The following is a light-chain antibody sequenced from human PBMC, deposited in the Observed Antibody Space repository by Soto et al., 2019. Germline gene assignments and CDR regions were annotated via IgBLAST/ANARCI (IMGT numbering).Light chain of an antibody. V-gene: IGKV3-20*01. CDR1: QSVSSSF. Sequence: EIVLTQSPGTLSLSPGERATLSCRASQSVSSSFLAWYQQKPGQAPRLLIYGASSRATGIPDMFSGSGSGTDFTLTISRLEPEDFAVYYCQQYDSSPSTFGPGTKVDIK. CDR2: GAS. CDR3: QQYDSSPST. J-gene: IGKJ3*01.